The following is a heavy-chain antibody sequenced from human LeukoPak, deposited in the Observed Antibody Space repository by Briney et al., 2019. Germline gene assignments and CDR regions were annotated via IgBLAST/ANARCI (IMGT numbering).Heavy chain of an antibody. CDR2: IKQGGSEK. J-gene: IGHJ4*02. CDR3: ARIYCSSISCHFDY. CDR1: GFTFSSYW. D-gene: IGHD2-2*01. Sequence: GGSLRLSCAASGFTFSSYWMSWVRQAPGRGLDWVANIKQGGSEKYYADSVKGRFTISRDDAKSSLYLQMNSLRAEDTAVYYCARIYCSSISCHFDYWGQGTLVTVSS. V-gene: IGHV3-7*01.